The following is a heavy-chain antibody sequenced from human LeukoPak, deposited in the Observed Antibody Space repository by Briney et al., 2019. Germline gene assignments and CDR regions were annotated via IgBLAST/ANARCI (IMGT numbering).Heavy chain of an antibody. Sequence: GGSLRLSCAASGFTFSSYAMHWVRQAPGKGLEWVAVISYDGSNKYYADSVKGRFTISRDNSKNTLYLQMNSLRAEDTAVYYCARGEVGATDDYWGQGTLVTVSS. CDR1: GFTFSSYA. D-gene: IGHD1-26*01. V-gene: IGHV3-30*04. J-gene: IGHJ4*02. CDR2: ISYDGSNK. CDR3: ARGEVGATDDY.